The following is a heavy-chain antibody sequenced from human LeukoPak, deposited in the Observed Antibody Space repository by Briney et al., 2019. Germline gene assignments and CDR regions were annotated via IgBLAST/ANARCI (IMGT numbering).Heavy chain of an antibody. J-gene: IGHJ3*02. CDR1: GFTFSRYW. CDR3: AREGVFDAFDI. CDR2: INSDGSST. V-gene: IGHV3-74*01. D-gene: IGHD3-16*01. Sequence: GGSLRLSCAASGFTFSRYWMHWVRQAPGKGRVWVSRINSDGSSTRYADSVKGRFTISRDNARNTLNLQMDSLRAEDTAVYYCAREGVFDAFDIWGQGTMVTVSS.